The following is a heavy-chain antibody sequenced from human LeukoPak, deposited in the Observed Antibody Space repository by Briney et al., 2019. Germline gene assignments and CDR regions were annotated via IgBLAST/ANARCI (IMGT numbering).Heavy chain of an antibody. CDR3: AKRVPLQH. J-gene: IGHJ1*01. CDR2: ISWNSGSI. D-gene: IGHD4/OR15-4a*01. V-gene: IGHV3-9*01. Sequence: GGSLRLSCAASGFTFDDYAMHWVRQAPGKGLEWVSGISWNSGSIGYADSVKGRFTISRDNAKNSLYLQMNSLRAEDTAVYYCAKRVPLQHWGQGTLVTVSS. CDR1: GFTFDDYA.